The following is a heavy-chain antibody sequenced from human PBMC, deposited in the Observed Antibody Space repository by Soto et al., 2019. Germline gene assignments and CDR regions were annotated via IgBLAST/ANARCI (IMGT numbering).Heavy chain of an antibody. D-gene: IGHD2-2*01. V-gene: IGHV4-39*07. CDR1: GGSISSSSYY. CDR2: IYCSGST. Sequence: SETLSLTCTVSGGSISSSSYYWGWIRQPPGKGLEWIGSIYCSGSTYYNPSLKSRVTISVDTSKNQFSLKLSSVTAADTAVYYCARDGGYCSSTSCFDYWGQGTLVTVSS. CDR3: ARDGGYCSSTSCFDY. J-gene: IGHJ4*02.